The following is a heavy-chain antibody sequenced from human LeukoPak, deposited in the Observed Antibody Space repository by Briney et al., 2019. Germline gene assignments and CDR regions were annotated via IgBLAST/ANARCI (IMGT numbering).Heavy chain of an antibody. CDR2: INPNTGVT. CDR1: GYTFTAYY. D-gene: IGHD4-17*01. J-gene: IGHJ5*02. CDR3: ARGDYGRADP. Sequence: ASVKVSCKAPGYTFTAYYIHWVRQAPGQGLEWTGLINPNTGVTKFAQKFHGRVTMSRDTSMSTAYMELNRLTTDDTAMYYCARGDYGRADPWGQGSLVTVSS. V-gene: IGHV1-2*02.